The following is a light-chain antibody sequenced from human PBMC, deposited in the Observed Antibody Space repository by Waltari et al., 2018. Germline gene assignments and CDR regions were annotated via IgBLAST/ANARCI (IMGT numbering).Light chain of an antibody. Sequence: QSVLTQPPSVSGAPGQRVSISCTGTGSNLGAGYDVHWYQHLPGKAPRLLIYGPIGRPPGVPARFFGCQSGTSACMAITGLQAEDEADYYCQSYDTSLSVVFGGGTKLTVL. CDR1: GSNLGAGYD. V-gene: IGLV1-40*01. CDR2: GPI. J-gene: IGLJ2*01. CDR3: QSYDTSLSVV.